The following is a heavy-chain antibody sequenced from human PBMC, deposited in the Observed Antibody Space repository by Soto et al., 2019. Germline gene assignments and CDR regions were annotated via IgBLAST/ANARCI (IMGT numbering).Heavy chain of an antibody. D-gene: IGHD2-2*01. CDR2: IYESGRT. Sequence: SETLSLTCTVSGVSIYSGGYSWAWIRQPPGTGPEWIGYIYESGRTYYKPSLKCRGGSSAGRSTSQLCLCLQPVTAADTAVYYSAREDGSSRTWPGWFDPWGKGNRVTASS. CDR1: GVSIYSGGYS. CDR3: AREDGSSRTWPGWFDP. V-gene: IGHV4-30-2*01. J-gene: IGHJ5*02.